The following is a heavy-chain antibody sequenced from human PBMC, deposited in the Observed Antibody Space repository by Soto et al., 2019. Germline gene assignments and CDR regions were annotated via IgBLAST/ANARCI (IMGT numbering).Heavy chain of an antibody. Sequence: ASVKVSCKASGGTFSTHAISWLRQAPGQGLEGMGWISAYNGNTNYAQKLQGRVTMTTSTSTSTAYMEQRSLRSDDTTVYYCACSTADESRRPPYDMDVWGQGTTVTVSS. J-gene: IGHJ6*02. V-gene: IGHV1-18*01. D-gene: IGHD2-15*01. CDR1: GGTFSTHA. CDR3: ACSTADESRRPPYDMDV. CDR2: ISAYNGNT.